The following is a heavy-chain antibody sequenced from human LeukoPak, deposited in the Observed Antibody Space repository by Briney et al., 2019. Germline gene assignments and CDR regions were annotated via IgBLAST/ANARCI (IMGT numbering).Heavy chain of an antibody. CDR3: VRYYDPPVGDACDI. J-gene: IGHJ3*02. D-gene: IGHD3-16*01. CDR2: INPDGSEK. V-gene: IGHV3-7*01. CDR1: GFRFGSDW. Sequence: PGGSLRLSCAASGFRFGSDWMSWVRQAPGKGLEWVANINPDGSEKYYVDSVKGRFTISRDNDKNSLYLRLNSLRADDTAVYYCVRYYDPPVGDACDIWGQGTLVTVSS.